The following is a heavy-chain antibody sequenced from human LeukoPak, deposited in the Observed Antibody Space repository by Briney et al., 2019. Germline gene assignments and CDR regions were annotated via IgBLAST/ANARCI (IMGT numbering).Heavy chain of an antibody. CDR1: GYTFTSYA. Sequence: ASVTVSCKASGYTFTSYAMHWVRQAPGQRLEWMGWINAGNGNTKYSQKFQGRVTITRDTSASTAYMELSSLRSEDTAVYYCARDSSGWQEGYNWFDPWGQGTLVTVSS. CDR2: INAGNGNT. V-gene: IGHV1-3*01. D-gene: IGHD6-19*01. CDR3: ARDSSGWQEGYNWFDP. J-gene: IGHJ5*02.